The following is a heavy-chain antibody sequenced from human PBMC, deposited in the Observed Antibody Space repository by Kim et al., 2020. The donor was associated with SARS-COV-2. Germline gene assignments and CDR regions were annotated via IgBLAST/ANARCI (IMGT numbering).Heavy chain of an antibody. D-gene: IGHD3-16*01. CDR3: AKDRSTAMISSPEFDY. V-gene: IGHV3-30*02. J-gene: IGHJ4*02. Sequence: SEKVRFTISIDNAKTTMYLKMNSLRAEDTAVYYCAKDRSTAMISSPEFDYWGQGTLVTVSS.